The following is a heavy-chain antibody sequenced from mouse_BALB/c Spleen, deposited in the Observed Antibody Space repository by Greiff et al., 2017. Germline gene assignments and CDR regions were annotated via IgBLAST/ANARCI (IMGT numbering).Heavy chain of an antibody. CDR1: GFNIKDTY. J-gene: IGHJ2*01. Sequence: VQLKQSGAELVKPGASVKLSCTASGFNIKDTYMHWVKQRPEQGLEWIGRIDPANGNTKYDPKFQGKATITADTSSNTAYLQLRSLTSEDTAVYYCARDYALDYWGQGTTLTVSS. D-gene: IGHD1-1*02. V-gene: IGHV14-3*02. CDR2: IDPANGNT. CDR3: ARDYALDY.